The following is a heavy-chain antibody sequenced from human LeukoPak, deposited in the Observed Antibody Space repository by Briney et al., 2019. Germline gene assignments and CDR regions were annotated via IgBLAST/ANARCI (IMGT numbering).Heavy chain of an antibody. CDR1: GGSISSSSYY. D-gene: IGHD3-10*01. J-gene: IGHJ4*02. V-gene: IGHV4-39*07. Sequence: SETLSLTCTVSGGSISSSSYYWGWIRQPPGKGLEWIGSIHDSRSTSYTQYLKNRVTISIDTSKNQFSLKLSSVTAADAAVYYCARDKYYSGAGSYRVADYWGQGTLVTVSS. CDR3: ARDKYYSGAGSYRVADY. CDR2: IHDSRST.